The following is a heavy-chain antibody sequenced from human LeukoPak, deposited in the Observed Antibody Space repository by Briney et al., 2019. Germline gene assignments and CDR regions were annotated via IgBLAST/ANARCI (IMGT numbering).Heavy chain of an antibody. CDR1: GFTFSSYG. V-gene: IGHV3-23*01. CDR2: ISTTGGST. Sequence: GGTLRLSCAASGFTFSSYGMIWVRQAPGKGLEWISAISTTGGSTYYADSVKGRFTISRDNSKNTLYLQMNSLRAEDTAVYYCAKHPRWELPYYYYYMDVWGKGTTVTVSS. D-gene: IGHD1-26*01. CDR3: AKHPRWELPYYYYYMDV. J-gene: IGHJ6*03.